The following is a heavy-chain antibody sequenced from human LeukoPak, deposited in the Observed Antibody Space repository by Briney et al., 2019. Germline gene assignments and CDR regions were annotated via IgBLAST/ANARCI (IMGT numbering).Heavy chain of an antibody. J-gene: IGHJ4*02. V-gene: IGHV3-48*03. Sequence: QSGGSLRLSCAASGFTFSSYEMNWVRQAPGKGLEWVSYISSSGSTIYYADSVKGRFTISRDNAKNSLYLQMNSLRAEDTAVYYCARVINGGSYYAVDYWGQGTLVTVSS. CDR2: ISSSGSTI. CDR3: ARVINGGSYYAVDY. CDR1: GFTFSSYE. D-gene: IGHD1-26*01.